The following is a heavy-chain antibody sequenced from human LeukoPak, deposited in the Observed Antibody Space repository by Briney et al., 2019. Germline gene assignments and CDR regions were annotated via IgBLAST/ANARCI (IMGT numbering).Heavy chain of an antibody. D-gene: IGHD3-22*01. J-gene: IGHJ4*02. CDR3: ARLRAHCDSSGYYPDY. Sequence: LSLTCAVYGGSFSGYYWSWIRQAPGKGLEWVSYISSRGSTIYYSDSVKGRFTISRDNTKNSLYLQVNSLRAEDTAVYYCARLRAHCDSSGYYPDYWGQGTLVTVSS. CDR1: GGSFSGYY. V-gene: IGHV3-11*01. CDR2: ISSRGSTI.